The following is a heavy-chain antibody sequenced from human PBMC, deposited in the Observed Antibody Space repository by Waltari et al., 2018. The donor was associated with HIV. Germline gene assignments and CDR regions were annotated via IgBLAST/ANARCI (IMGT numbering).Heavy chain of an antibody. CDR2: IYYSGST. V-gene: IGHV4-59*01. D-gene: IGHD1-1*01. J-gene: IGHJ4*02. CDR3: ARELQSLFDY. CDR1: GGSISSYY. Sequence: QVQLQESGPGLVKPSETLSLTCTVSGGSISSYYWSWIRQPPGKGLEWLGYIYYSGSTNYNPSLKSRVTISVDTSKNQFSLKLSSVTAADMAVYYCARELQSLFDYWGQGTLVTVSS.